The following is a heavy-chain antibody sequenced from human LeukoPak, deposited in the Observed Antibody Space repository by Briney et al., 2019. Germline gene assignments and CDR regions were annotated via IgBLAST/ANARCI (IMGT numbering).Heavy chain of an antibody. D-gene: IGHD3-10*01. CDR1: GFTFSSYS. J-gene: IGHJ5*02. V-gene: IGHV3-21*01. CDR3: ARSCGSGSYSGGNWFDP. CDR2: ISSSSSYI. Sequence: GGSLRLSCAASGFTFSSYSMNWVRQAPGKGLERVSSISSSSSYIYYADSVKGRFTISRDNAKNSLYLQMNSLRAEDTAVYYCARSCGSGSYSGGNWFDPWGQGTLVTVSS.